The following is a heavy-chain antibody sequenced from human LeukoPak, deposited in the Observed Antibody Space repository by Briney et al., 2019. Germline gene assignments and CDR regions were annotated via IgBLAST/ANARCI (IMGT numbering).Heavy chain of an antibody. Sequence: GGSLRLSCVSSGFAFSSFDMNWVRQAPGKGLEWVSYISSSGDTTYYADSVKGRFTVSRDNAENSLYLQMKNLRVEDTAVIYCARGGTIYGGNAGYALDMWGQGTMVTVSP. CDR2: ISSSGDTT. CDR3: ARGGTIYGGNAGYALDM. CDR1: GFAFSSFD. J-gene: IGHJ3*02. D-gene: IGHD4-23*01. V-gene: IGHV3-48*03.